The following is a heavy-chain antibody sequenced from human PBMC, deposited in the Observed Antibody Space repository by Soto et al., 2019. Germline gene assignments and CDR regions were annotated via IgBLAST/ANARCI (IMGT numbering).Heavy chain of an antibody. V-gene: IGHV1-18*01. D-gene: IGHD6-13*01. CDR3: ARGRITAPGDPSDY. CDR2: ISAYNGNT. Sequence: QVQLVQSGAEVKKPGASVRVSCKASGYTFISYGITWVRQAPGQGLEWMGWISAYNGNTNYAQKLRGRVTMTTDTSTTTAYMELRSLRSDDTAVYYCARGRITAPGDPSDYWGQGTQVTVSS. J-gene: IGHJ4*02. CDR1: GYTFISYG.